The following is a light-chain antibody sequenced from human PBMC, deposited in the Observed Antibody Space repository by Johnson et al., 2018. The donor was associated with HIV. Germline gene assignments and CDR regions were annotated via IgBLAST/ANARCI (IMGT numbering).Light chain of an antibody. J-gene: IGLJ1*01. Sequence: SVLTQPPSVSAAPGQKVTISCSGSSSNIGNNYVSWYQHLPGTAPKLLIYDNNKRPSGIPDRFSGSKSGTSATLGITGLQTGDEADYYCGTWDSSRSANYVFGTGTKVTVL. V-gene: IGLV1-51*01. CDR3: GTWDSSRSANYV. CDR1: SSNIGNNY. CDR2: DNN.